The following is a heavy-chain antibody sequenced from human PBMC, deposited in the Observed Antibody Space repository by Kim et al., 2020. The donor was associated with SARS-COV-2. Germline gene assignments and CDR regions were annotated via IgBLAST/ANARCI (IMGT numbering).Heavy chain of an antibody. CDR3: VQYEWLRGTSYYFDY. D-gene: IGHD3-3*01. Sequence: SETLSLTCTVSGGSISSSSYYWGWIRQPPGKGLEWIGSIYYSGSTYYNPSLKSRVTISVDTSKNQFSLKLSSVTAADTAVYYCVQYEWLRGTSYYFDYWGQGTLVTVSS. CDR1: GGSISSSSYY. V-gene: IGHV4-39*07. CDR2: IYYSGST. J-gene: IGHJ4*02.